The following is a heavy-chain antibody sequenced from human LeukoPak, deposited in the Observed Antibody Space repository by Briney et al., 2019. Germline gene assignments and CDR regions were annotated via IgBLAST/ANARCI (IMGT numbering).Heavy chain of an antibody. D-gene: IGHD3/OR15-3a*01. J-gene: IGHJ4*02. Sequence: SETLSLTCAVYGGSFSGYYWGWIRQPPGKGLEWIGSIYYSGNTYYNAPLKSQVSISIDTSKNQFSLRLTSVTAADTAVYYCARQTGSGLFILPGGQGTLVTVSS. CDR2: IYYSGNT. CDR3: ARQTGSGLFILP. V-gene: IGHV4-39*01. CDR1: GGSFSGYY.